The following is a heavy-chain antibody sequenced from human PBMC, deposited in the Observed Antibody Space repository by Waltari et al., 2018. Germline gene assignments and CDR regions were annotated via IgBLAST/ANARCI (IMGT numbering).Heavy chain of an antibody. J-gene: IGHJ4*02. CDR1: GFTLRDYA. V-gene: IGHV3-23*01. CDR2: LSISGNGK. CDR3: AKLMRDILTGPDY. Sequence: EVQLLESGGGLVQPGRPLSLTCVASGFTLRDYAMSWVRPAPGKGREWVSILSISGNGKYYADSVKGRFSIARDTSKNTLYLHMSSLRVEDTAVYYCAKLMRDILTGPDYWGQGTLVTVSS. D-gene: IGHD3-9*01.